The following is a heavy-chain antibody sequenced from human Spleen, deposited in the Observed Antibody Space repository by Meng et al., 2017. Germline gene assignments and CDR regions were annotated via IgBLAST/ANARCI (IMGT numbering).Heavy chain of an antibody. V-gene: IGHV4/OR15-8*02. CDR1: GGSISSIDW. CDR3: ASWIYSCGWQ. J-gene: IGHJ4*02. Sequence: HVHLQQWGAGLLKPSETLSLTCFVSGGSISSIDWWSWVRQPPGKGLEWIGEIYHGGDTNYNPSLKSRVTIAIDKSKNQFSLKLTSVTAADTAVYYCASWIYSCGWQWGQGALVTVSS. D-gene: IGHD6-19*01. CDR2: IYHGGDT.